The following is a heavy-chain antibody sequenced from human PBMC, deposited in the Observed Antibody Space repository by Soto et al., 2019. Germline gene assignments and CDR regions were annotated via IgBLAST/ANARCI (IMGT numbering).Heavy chain of an antibody. J-gene: IGHJ3*02. D-gene: IGHD2-21*02. CDR2: IIPIFGTA. CDR3: ATLPRRVVTAIDAFDI. V-gene: IGHV1-69*13. CDR1: GDTFSGYA. Sequence: SVKVSCKASGDTFSGYAIGWVRQAPGQGLEWMGGIIPIFGTANYAQKFQGRVTITADESTSTAYMELSSLRSEDTAVYYCATLPRRVVTAIDAFDIWGQGTMVTVSS.